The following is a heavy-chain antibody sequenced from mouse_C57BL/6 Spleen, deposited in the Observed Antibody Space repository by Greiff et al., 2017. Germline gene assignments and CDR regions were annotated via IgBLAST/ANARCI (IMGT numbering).Heavy chain of an antibody. D-gene: IGHD2-1*01. Sequence: VQLQQSGAELVRPGASVKLSCTASGFNIKDDYMHWVKQRPEQGLEWIGWIDPENGDTEYASKFQGKATITADTSSNTAYLQLSSLTSEDTAVYYCTTQGNYDAWCAYWGQGTLVTVSA. CDR3: TTQGNYDAWCAY. CDR2: IDPENGDT. J-gene: IGHJ3*01. V-gene: IGHV14-4*01. CDR1: GFNIKDDY.